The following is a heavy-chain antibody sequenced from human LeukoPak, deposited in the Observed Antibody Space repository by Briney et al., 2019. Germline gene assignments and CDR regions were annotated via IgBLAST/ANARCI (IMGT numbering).Heavy chain of an antibody. CDR3: ARRPSAVRTCGCDCYPRAFDI. J-gene: IGHJ3*02. D-gene: IGHD2-21*02. V-gene: IGHV4-39*01. CDR1: GGSISSSSYY. CDR2: IYYSGST. Sequence: SETLSLTCTVTGGSISSSSYYWGWIRQPPGKGLEWIGSIYYSGSTYYNPSLKSRVTISVDTSKNQFSLKLSSVTAADTAVYYCARRPSAVRTCGCDCYPRAFDIWGQGTMVTVSS.